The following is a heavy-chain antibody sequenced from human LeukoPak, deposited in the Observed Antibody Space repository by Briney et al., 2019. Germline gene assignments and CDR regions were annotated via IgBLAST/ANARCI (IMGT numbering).Heavy chain of an antibody. J-gene: IGHJ5*02. D-gene: IGHD3-10*01. CDR3: ASSSYSCPSS. CDR2: INEDGSEK. CDR1: GFTFTSYW. Sequence: PGGSLRLSCAASGFTFTSYWMIWVRQAPGKGLEWVANINEDGSEKYYVGSVEGRFTISRDNAKNSVFLQMNSLRADDTAMYYCASSSYSCPSSWGQGTLVTVSS. V-gene: IGHV3-7*01.